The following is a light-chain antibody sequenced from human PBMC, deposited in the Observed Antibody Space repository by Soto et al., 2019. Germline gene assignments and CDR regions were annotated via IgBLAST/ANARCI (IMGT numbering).Light chain of an antibody. V-gene: IGKV1-5*03. CDR2: QTS. Sequence: DNQMTQSPSTLSASVGDRVTITCRASQSISTWLAWYQQKPGKAPKVIIHQTSILQDGVPSRFSGTGSGTEFTLTIDSLQPDDFATYYCQQYHDFGQGTKLEI. CDR3: QQYHD. J-gene: IGKJ2*01. CDR1: QSISTW.